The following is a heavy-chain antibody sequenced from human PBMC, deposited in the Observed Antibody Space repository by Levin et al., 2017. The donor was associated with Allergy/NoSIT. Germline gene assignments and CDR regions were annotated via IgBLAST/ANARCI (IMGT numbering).Heavy chain of an antibody. CDR2: IYYSGNT. V-gene: IGHV4-39*07. CDR3: ARESRLFGSGTNMIDY. CDR1: GGSINRTSYY. Sequence: KPSETLSLTCTVSGGSINRTSYYWSWLRQPPGKGLEWIGNIYYSGNTYNSPSLKSRVTMSIDTSRNQFSLNLNSVTAADTAVYYCARESRLFGSGTNMIDYWGQGTLVTVSS. D-gene: IGHD3-10*01. J-gene: IGHJ4*02.